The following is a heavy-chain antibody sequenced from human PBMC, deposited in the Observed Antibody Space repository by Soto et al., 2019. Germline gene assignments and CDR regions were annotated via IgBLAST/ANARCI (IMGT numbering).Heavy chain of an antibody. Sequence: QITLKESGPTLVKPTQTLTLTCTFSGFSLSTSGVGVGWIRQPPGKALEWLALIYWDDDKRYSPSLKSRLTIXKGXSKNQVVLTMTNMDPVDTATYYCAHRGPGPAALDYWGQGTLVTVSS. J-gene: IGHJ4*02. V-gene: IGHV2-5*02. D-gene: IGHD2-2*01. CDR1: GFSLSTSGVG. CDR2: IYWDDDK. CDR3: AHRGPGPAALDY.